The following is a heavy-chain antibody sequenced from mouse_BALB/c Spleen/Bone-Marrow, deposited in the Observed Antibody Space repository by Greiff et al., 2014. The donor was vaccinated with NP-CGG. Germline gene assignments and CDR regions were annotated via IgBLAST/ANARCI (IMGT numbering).Heavy chain of an antibody. V-gene: IGHV5-12-2*01. CDR3: ARRYDYGYGPFAY. CDR2: ISNGGGST. D-gene: IGHD1-2*01. CDR1: GFTFSSYT. Sequence: EVKLVESGGGLVQPGGSLKLSCAASGFTFSSYTMSWVRQTPEKRLEWVAYISNGGGSTYYPDTVKGRFTISRDNAKNTPYLQMSSLKSEDTAMYYCARRYDYGYGPFAYWGQGTLVTVSA. J-gene: IGHJ3*01.